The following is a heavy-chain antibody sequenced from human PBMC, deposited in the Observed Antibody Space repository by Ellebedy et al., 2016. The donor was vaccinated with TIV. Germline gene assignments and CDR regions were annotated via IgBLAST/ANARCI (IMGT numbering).Heavy chain of an antibody. J-gene: IGHJ4*02. CDR2: IYYSGST. CDR3: ASEADLGGYDNRAFDY. V-gene: IGHV4-59*08. Sequence: MPSETLSLTCTVPGGSISSYYWSWIRQPPGKGLEWIGYIYYSGSTNYNPSPKSRVTISVDTSKNQFSLKLSSVTAADTAVYYCASEADLGGYDNRAFDYWGQGTLVTVSS. D-gene: IGHD5-12*01. CDR1: GGSISSYY.